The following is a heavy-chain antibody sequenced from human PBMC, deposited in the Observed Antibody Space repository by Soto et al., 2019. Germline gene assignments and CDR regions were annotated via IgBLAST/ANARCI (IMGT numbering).Heavy chain of an antibody. CDR1: GFTFSSYG. J-gene: IGHJ4*02. CDR3: GAGQYFSDN. D-gene: IGHD6-13*01. V-gene: IGHV3-30*03. Sequence: QVQLVESGGGVVQPGRSLRLSCAASGFTFSSYGMHWVRQAPGKGLEWVALISYDGSDKYYADSVKGRFTISRDNSKNTLYLQMNSLRVEDTAVYYCGAGQYFSDNWGQGTLVTVSS. CDR2: ISYDGSDK.